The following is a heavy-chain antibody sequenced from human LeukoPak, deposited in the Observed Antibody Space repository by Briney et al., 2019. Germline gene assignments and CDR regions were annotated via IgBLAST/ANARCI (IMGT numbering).Heavy chain of an antibody. Sequence: GGSLRLSCAASGFTFSSYSMNWVRQAPGKGLEWVSSISISISNIYYADSVKGRFTISRDNAKNSLYLQMNSLRAEDTAVYYCASSGKNEVVAATRGDWDFDYWGQGTLVTVSS. D-gene: IGHD2-15*01. V-gene: IGHV3-21*01. J-gene: IGHJ4*02. CDR3: ASSGKNEVVAATRGDWDFDY. CDR1: GFTFSSYS. CDR2: ISISISNI.